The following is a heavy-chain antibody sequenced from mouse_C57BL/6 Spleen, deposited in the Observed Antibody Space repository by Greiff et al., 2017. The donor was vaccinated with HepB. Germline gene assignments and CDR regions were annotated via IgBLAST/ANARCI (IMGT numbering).Heavy chain of an antibody. CDR1: GFNIKDDY. V-gene: IGHV14-4*01. CDR2: IDPENGDT. J-gene: IGHJ3*01. CDR3: TTMGLLRGGFAY. Sequence: VQLKESGAELVRPGASVKLSCTASGFNIKDDYMHWVKQRPEQGLEWIGWIDPENGDTEYASKFQGKATITADTSSNTAYLQLSSLTSEDTAVYYCTTMGLLRGGFAYWGQGTLVTVSA. D-gene: IGHD2-3*01.